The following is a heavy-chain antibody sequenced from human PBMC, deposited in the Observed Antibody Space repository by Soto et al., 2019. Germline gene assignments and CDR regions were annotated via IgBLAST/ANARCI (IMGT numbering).Heavy chain of an antibody. CDR3: GRGRSGQIVVFY. CDR2: IGPESGAT. CDR1: GYTFTGHY. D-gene: IGHD1-26*01. Sequence: ASVKVSCKASGYTFTGHYIHWVRQAPEQGPEWMGEIGPESGATRYAQKFQGRVTMTRDMSITTAYMELNNLSPDDTAVYYCGRGRSGQIVVFYWGQGTPVTVLL. J-gene: IGHJ4*02. V-gene: IGHV1-2*02.